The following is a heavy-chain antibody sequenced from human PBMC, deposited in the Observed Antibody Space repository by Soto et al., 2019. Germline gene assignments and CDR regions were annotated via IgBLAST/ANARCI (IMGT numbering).Heavy chain of an antibody. Sequence: EVQLVESGGGLVKPGGSLRLSCAASGFTFSSYSLNWVRQAPGKGLEWVSSISSSGSYIYYGDSVKGRFTISRDNAKNSLYLQMNSLRDKDTAVYYCARDGLATVTNFDYWGQGTLVTVSS. V-gene: IGHV3-21*01. CDR1: GFTFSSYS. CDR2: ISSSGSYI. CDR3: ARDGLATVTNFDY. D-gene: IGHD5-18*01. J-gene: IGHJ4*02.